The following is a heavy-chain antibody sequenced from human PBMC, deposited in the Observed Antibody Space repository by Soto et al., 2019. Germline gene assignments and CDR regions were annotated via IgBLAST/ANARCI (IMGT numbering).Heavy chain of an antibody. Sequence: SVKVSCKASGGTFSSYAISWVRQAPGQGLEWMGGIIPIFGTANYAQKFQGRVTITAGESTSTAYMELSSLGSEDTAVYYCARPIYFWSGHYYYGMDVWSQGTTDTGSS. CDR1: GGTFSSYA. CDR3: ARPIYFWSGHYYYGMDV. V-gene: IGHV1-69*13. D-gene: IGHD3-3*01. J-gene: IGHJ6*02. CDR2: IIPIFGTA.